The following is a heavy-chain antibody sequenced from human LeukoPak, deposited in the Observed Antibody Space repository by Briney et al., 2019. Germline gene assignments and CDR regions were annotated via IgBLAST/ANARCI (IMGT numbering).Heavy chain of an antibody. D-gene: IGHD2/OR15-2a*01. V-gene: IGHV2-5*02. J-gene: IGHJ4*02. CDR1: GFSLSTSGVS. Sequence: SSPRLVKATQTLTLTCTFSGFSLSTSGVSVRWIRQSPGKSLEWLAIIYWDGDKRYSPSLENRLAIMKDTSKNQVVLTVTNVDPVDTATYFCAHSSRSPDCGNSRCYYFDYWGQGTLVTVSS. CDR2: IYWDGDK. CDR3: AHSSRSPDCGNSRCYYFDY.